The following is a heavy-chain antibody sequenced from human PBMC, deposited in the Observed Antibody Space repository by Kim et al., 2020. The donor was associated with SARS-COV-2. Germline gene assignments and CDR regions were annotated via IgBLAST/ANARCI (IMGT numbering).Heavy chain of an antibody. Sequence: SETLSLTCAVYGGSFSGYYWSWIRQPPGKGLEWIGEINHSGSTNYNPSLKSRVTISVDTSKNQFSLKLSSVTAADTAVYYCARGRITIFGVPIYYYYMDVWGKGTTVTVSS. CDR2: INHSGST. V-gene: IGHV4-34*01. J-gene: IGHJ6*03. CDR1: GGSFSGYY. D-gene: IGHD3-3*01. CDR3: ARGRITIFGVPIYYYYMDV.